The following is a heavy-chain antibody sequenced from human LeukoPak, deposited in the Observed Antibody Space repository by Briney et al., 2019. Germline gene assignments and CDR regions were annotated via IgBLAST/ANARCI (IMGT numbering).Heavy chain of an antibody. CDR2: IRSKTYGGTT. Sequence: PGGTLRLSCTASGFTFGDYAMNWVRQAQGKGTEWVGFIRSKTYGGTTAYAASVKGRFTISRDDSKNIAYLQMNSLKTEDTAVYYCSRQIRATTDYFDYWGQGTLVTVSS. CDR3: SRQIRATTDYFDY. J-gene: IGHJ4*02. V-gene: IGHV3-49*04. CDR1: GFTFGDYA. D-gene: IGHD5-12*01.